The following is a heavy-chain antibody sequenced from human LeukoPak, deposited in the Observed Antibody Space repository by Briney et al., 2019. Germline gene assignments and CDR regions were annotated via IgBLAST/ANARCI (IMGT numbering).Heavy chain of an antibody. CDR1: EFTFSNYW. Sequence: GGSLRLSCAASEFTFSNYWIHWVRQAPGKGLVWVSRINSDGSGTNYADSVRGRFTISRDNSNNTLYLQMKSLRAEDTAVYYCAREVGSGNSDRYFDYWGQGTLVTVSS. D-gene: IGHD3-10*01. CDR2: INSDGSGT. J-gene: IGHJ4*02. CDR3: AREVGSGNSDRYFDY. V-gene: IGHV3-74*01.